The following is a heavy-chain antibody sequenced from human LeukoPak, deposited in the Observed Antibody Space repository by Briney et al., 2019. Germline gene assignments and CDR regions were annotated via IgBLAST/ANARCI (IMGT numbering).Heavy chain of an antibody. CDR3: ARDHHRRLYDSQARDTFDI. D-gene: IGHD3-22*01. CDR1: GFTFSSYG. CDR2: ISATGGTT. J-gene: IGHJ3*02. Sequence: PGGSLRLSCAAPGFTFSSYGMSWVRQAPGKGLEWVSAISATGGTTYYADSVKGRFTISRDNSKNTLYLQMNSLRAEDTAVYYCARDHHRRLYDSQARDTFDISGQGTMVTVSS. V-gene: IGHV3-23*01.